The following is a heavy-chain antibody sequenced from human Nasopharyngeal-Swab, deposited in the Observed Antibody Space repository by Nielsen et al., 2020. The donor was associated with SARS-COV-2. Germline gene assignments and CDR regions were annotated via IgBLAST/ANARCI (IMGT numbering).Heavy chain of an antibody. Sequence: WIRQPPGKGLVWVSRIDSDGSSTSYADSVKGRFTISRDNAKNTLYLQMNSLRAEDTAVYNCASLGVATFKPDYWGQGTLVTVSS. CDR3: ASLGVATFKPDY. J-gene: IGHJ4*02. V-gene: IGHV3-74*01. D-gene: IGHD5-12*01. CDR2: IDSDGSST.